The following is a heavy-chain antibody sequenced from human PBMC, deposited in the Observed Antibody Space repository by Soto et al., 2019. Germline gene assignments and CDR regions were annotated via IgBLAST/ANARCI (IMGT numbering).Heavy chain of an antibody. CDR1: GFTFTSYG. Sequence: PGGSLRLSCAASGFTFTSYGMSWVRQAPGKGLEWVSAISGGGGSTYYADSVKGRFTISRDNSKNTLYLQMNSLRAEDTAEYYCAKVVTEAGIAYWGQGTLVTVSS. CDR3: AKVVTEAGIAY. CDR2: ISGGGGST. J-gene: IGHJ4*02. D-gene: IGHD6-13*01. V-gene: IGHV3-23*01.